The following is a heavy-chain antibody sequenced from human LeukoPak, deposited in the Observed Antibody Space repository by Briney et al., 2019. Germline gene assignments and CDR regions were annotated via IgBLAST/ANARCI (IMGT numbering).Heavy chain of an antibody. CDR1: GFTFSSYA. Sequence: GGSLRLSCAASGFTFSSYAMSWVRQAPGKGLEWVSAISGSGGSTYYADSVKGRFTISRDNSKNTLYLQMNSLRAEDTAVYYCARASLYYDYVWGSYRYLDYWGQGTLVTVSS. V-gene: IGHV3-23*01. D-gene: IGHD3-16*02. CDR2: ISGSGGST. J-gene: IGHJ4*02. CDR3: ARASLYYDYVWGSYRYLDY.